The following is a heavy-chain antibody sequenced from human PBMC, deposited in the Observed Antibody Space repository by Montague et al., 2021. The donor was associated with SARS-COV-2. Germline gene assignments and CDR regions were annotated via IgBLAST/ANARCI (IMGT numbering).Heavy chain of an antibody. J-gene: IGHJ3*02. CDR3: ARGDGVVVAAPYI. CDR2: MYDSGST. D-gene: IGHD2-15*01. CDR1: GGSFSGYY. Sequence: TLSLTCAVYGGSFSGYYWSWILQHPGKGLEWIGYMYDSGSTYYNPSLTSRVTMSLDTSKNQFSLKLSSVTAADTAVYYCARGDGVVVAAPYIWGQGTMVTVSS. V-gene: IGHV4-31*11.